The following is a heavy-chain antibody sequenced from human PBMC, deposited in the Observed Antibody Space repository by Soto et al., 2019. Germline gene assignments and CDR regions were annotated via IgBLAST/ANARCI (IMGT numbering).Heavy chain of an antibody. V-gene: IGHV3-11*06. D-gene: IGHD2-8*01. J-gene: IGHJ4*02. CDR3: ARDLASSSTNYFDS. CDR2: ISGGSDYT. Sequence: GCLRLSCEASGFPLSDYYMSWIRQAPGKGLEWLAYISGGSDYTDSAQSVKGRFTISRDNARASLFLQMDDLRVDDTAMYYCARDLASSSTNYFDSWGQGTLVTVSS. CDR1: GFPLSDYY.